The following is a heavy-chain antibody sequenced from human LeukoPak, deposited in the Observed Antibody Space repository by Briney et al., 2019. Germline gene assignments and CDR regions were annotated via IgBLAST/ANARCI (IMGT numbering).Heavy chain of an antibody. D-gene: IGHD3-9*01. Sequence: SETLSLTCNVSGGSISSYYWSWIRQPPGKGLEWIGYIYYSGSTNYNPSLKSRVTISVDTSKNQFSLKLSSVTAADTAVYYCARGHIRYFDWSMGYFDYWGQGTLVTVSS. CDR2: IYYSGST. CDR3: ARGHIRYFDWSMGYFDY. J-gene: IGHJ4*02. V-gene: IGHV4-59*01. CDR1: GGSISSYY.